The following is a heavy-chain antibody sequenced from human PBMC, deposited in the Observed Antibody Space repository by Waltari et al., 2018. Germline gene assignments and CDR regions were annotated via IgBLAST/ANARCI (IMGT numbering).Heavy chain of an antibody. D-gene: IGHD2-15*01. CDR2: IYHSGST. CDR1: GGSISSSNW. V-gene: IGHV4-4*02. Sequence: QVQLQESGPGLVKPSGTLSLTCAVSGGSISSSNWWSWVRQPPGKGLEWIGEIYHSGSTNYNPSLKRRVTISVDKSKNQFSLKLSSVTAADTAVYYCARAARCSGGSCYSGWFDPWGQGTLVTVSS. J-gene: IGHJ5*02. CDR3: ARAARCSGGSCYSGWFDP.